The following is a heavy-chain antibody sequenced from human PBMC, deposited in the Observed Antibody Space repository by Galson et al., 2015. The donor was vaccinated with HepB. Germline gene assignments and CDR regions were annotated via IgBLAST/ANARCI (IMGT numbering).Heavy chain of an antibody. CDR1: GGSISSYY. CDR2: IYTSGST. J-gene: IGHJ6*03. CDR3: VGVGVMNYYYYYYMDV. V-gene: IGHV4-4*07. Sequence: SETLSLTCTVSGGSISSYYWSWIRQPAGKGLEWIGRIYTSGSTNYNPSLKSRVTMSVDTSKNQFSLKLSSVTAADTAVYYCVGVGVMNYYYYYYMDVWGKGTTVTVSS. D-gene: IGHD3-10*01.